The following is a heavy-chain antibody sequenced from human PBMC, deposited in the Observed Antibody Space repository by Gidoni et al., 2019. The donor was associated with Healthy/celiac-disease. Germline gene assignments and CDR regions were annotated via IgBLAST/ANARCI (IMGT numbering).Heavy chain of an antibody. CDR2: ISAYNGNT. J-gene: IGHJ3*02. CDR1: GYTFTSYG. Sequence: QVQLVQSGAEVKKPGASVKVSCKASGYTFTSYGISWVRQAPGQGLEWMGWISAYNGNTNYAQKLQGRVTMTTDTSTSTAYMELRSLRSDDTAVYYCARAQGYCSSTSCRDAFDIWGQGTMVTVSS. D-gene: IGHD2-2*01. CDR3: ARAQGYCSSTSCRDAFDI. V-gene: IGHV1-18*01.